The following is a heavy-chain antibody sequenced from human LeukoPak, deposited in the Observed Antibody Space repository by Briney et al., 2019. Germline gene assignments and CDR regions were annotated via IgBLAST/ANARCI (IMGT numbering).Heavy chain of an antibody. CDR1: GFTFSSYA. CDR3: AKEGGDYYDSSGSITPFDY. D-gene: IGHD3-22*01. Sequence: PGGSLRLSCAASGFTFSSYAMSWVRQAPGKELEWVSAISGSGGSTYYADSVKGRFTISRDNSKNTLYLQMNSLRAEDTAVYYCAKEGGDYYDSSGSITPFDYWGQGTLVTFSS. CDR2: ISGSGGST. J-gene: IGHJ4*02. V-gene: IGHV3-23*01.